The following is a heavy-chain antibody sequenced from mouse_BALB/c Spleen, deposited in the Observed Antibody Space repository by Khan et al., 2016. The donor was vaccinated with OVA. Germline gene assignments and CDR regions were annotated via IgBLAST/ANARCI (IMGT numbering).Heavy chain of an antibody. CDR2: ILPGSGST. D-gene: IGHD2-4*01. CDR3: AGGYYDYDWYFDV. V-gene: IGHV1-9*01. Sequence: QVQLQQSGAELMKPGASVKISCKTTGYKFSSYWIEWVKERPGHGLEWIGEILPGSGSTNYNEKFKGKSTFSADTSSNTAYMQLNSLTSEDSAIYDCAGGYYDYDWYFDVWGAGTTVTVSS. J-gene: IGHJ1*01. CDR1: GYKFSSYW.